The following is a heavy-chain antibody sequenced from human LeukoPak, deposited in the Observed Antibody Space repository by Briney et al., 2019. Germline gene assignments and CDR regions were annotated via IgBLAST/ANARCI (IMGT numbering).Heavy chain of an antibody. V-gene: IGHV3-21*01. CDR1: GFSFSTYT. J-gene: IGHJ6*02. CDR2: ISSSSGYI. Sequence: GGSLRLSYAASGFSFSTYTMNWVRQAPGKGLEWVSSISSSSGYIYYADSMKGRFTISRDNAKNSLYLQMNSLRAEDTAMYYCARDTTTTAFNYYYGMDVWGQGTTVTVSS. CDR3: ARDTTTTAFNYYYGMDV. D-gene: IGHD1-1*01.